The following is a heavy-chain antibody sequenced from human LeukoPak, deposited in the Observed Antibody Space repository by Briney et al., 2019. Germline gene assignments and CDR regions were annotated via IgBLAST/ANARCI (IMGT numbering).Heavy chain of an antibody. CDR3: TGEVWSGYLDY. Sequence: GGSLRLSCAASGVTLSTYAMSWARQAPGKGLEWVGFIRSKAYGGTTEYAASVKGRFTISRDDSKSIAYLQMNSLKTEDTAVYYCTGEVWSGYLDYWGQGTLVTVSS. CDR1: GVTLSTYA. CDR2: IRSKAYGGTT. J-gene: IGHJ4*02. D-gene: IGHD3-3*01. V-gene: IGHV3-49*04.